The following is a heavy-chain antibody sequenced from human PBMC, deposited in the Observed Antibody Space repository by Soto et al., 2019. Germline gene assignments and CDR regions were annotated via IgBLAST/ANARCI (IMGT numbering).Heavy chain of an antibody. CDR2: ISAYNGKT. CDR1: GYTFTSYH. CDR3: ARVAPPADY. J-gene: IGHJ4*02. V-gene: IGHV1-18*01. Sequence: VQLVQSGAEVKKPGASVQVSCKASGYTFTSYHISWVRQAPGQGLEWMGWISAYNGKTNYAQKLQGRVTMTTDTSTSTAYMELRSLRSDDKAVFYWARVAPPADYWGQGTRVPCSP.